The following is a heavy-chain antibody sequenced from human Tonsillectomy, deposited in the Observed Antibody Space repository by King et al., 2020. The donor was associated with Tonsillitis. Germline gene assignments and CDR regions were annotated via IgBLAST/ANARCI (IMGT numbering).Heavy chain of an antibody. CDR1: GFTFKSYT. V-gene: IGHV3-23*04. CDR3: AKDPGGGRTSLGLGVLGYFDL. D-gene: IGHD1-1*01. J-gene: IGHJ2*01. CDR2: IGGSGATS. Sequence: VQLVESGGALVQPGGSLRLSCAASGFTFKSYTIHWVRQAPGKGLEWVSGIGGSGATSYYAESLKGRSTISRDNSKNILYLRMNRLRAEDTAVYYCAKDPGGGRTSLGLGVLGYFDLGGRGTLVTVSS.